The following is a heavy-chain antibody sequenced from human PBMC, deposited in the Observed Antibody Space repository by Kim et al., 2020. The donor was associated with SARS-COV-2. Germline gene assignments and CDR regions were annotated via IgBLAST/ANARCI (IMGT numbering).Heavy chain of an antibody. V-gene: IGHV4-31*03. CDR1: GGSISSGCYY. J-gene: IGHJ6*02. D-gene: IGHD3-3*01. CDR3: ARAHRTIFGVVEYMDV. CDR2: IYYSGCT. Sequence: SETLSLTCTVSGGSISSGCYYWSWIRQHPGKGLEWIGYIYYSGCTYYNPSLKSRVTISVDTSKNQFSLKLSSVTAADTAVYYCARAHRTIFGVVEYMDVWGQGTTVTVSS.